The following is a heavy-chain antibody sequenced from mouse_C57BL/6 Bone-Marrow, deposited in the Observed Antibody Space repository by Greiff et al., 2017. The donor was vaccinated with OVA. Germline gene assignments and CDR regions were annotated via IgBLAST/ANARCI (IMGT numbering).Heavy chain of an antibody. CDR3: ARGNYYGSSYDV. D-gene: IGHD1-1*01. J-gene: IGHJ1*03. CDR2: SRNKANDYTT. V-gene: IGHV7-1*01. CDR1: GFTFSDFY. Sequence: EVKVVESGGGLVQSGRSLRLSCATSGFTFSDFYMEWVRQAPGKGLEWIAASRNKANDYTTEYSASVKGRFIVSRDTSQSILYLQMNALRAEDTAIYYCARGNYYGSSYDVWGTGTTVTVSS.